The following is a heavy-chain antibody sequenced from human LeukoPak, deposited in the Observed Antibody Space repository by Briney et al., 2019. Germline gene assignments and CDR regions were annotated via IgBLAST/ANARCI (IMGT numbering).Heavy chain of an antibody. J-gene: IGHJ4*02. CDR1: GGSVSSGSYY. D-gene: IGHD1-14*01. Sequence: SETLSLTCTVSGGSVSSGSYYWTWTRQPPGKGLEWIAYIYYRVSTNYNTSLKSRVTISVDTPKNQFSLKLTSVTAADTAVYYCARDTGVSRSFDYWGQGTLVSVSS. CDR3: ARDTGVSRSFDY. V-gene: IGHV4-61*01. CDR2: IYYRVST.